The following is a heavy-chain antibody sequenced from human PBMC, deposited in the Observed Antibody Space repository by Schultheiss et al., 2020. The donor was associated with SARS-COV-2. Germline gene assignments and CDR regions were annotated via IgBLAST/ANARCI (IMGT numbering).Heavy chain of an antibody. CDR3: ARGDRAATWGSYYYYGMDV. CDR2: ISWDGGST. D-gene: IGHD2-15*01. Sequence: GGSLRLSCAASGFTFDDYAMHWVRQAPGKGLEWVSLISWDGGSTYYADSVKGRFTISRDNSKNSLYLQMNSLRAEDTAVYYCARGDRAATWGSYYYYGMDVWGQGTTVTVAS. CDR1: GFTFDDYA. J-gene: IGHJ6*02. V-gene: IGHV3-43D*04.